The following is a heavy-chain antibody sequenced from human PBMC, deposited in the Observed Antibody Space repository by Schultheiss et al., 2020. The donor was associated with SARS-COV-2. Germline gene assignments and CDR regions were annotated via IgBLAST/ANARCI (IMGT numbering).Heavy chain of an antibody. D-gene: IGHD3-22*01. CDR3: ARGSDYDISGYSRPHYDY. Sequence: SQTLSLTCAVYGGSFSGYYWSWIRQPPGKGLQWIGCIYNGGNTNCNPSLKSRVTFSVETSKNQFSLQLNSVTPEDTAVYYCARGSDYDISGYSRPHYDYWGQGTLVTVSS. V-gene: IGHV4-34*01. CDR1: GGSFSGYY. CDR2: IYNGGNT. J-gene: IGHJ4*02.